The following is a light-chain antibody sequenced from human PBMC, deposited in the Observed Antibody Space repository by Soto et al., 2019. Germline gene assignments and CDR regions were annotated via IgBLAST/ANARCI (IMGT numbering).Light chain of an antibody. CDR1: ENVGTN. CDR2: GSS. Sequence: IVLTQSPATLSVSPGEGVTLSCRASENVGTNLAWYQQKHCHAPRLLLYGSSTRATGIPAIFSGSWSGKEFPLTISLLQSEEAAIYYCQQYNNWGLSFGGGTKVEIK. CDR3: QQYNNWGLS. J-gene: IGKJ4*01. V-gene: IGKV3D-15*01.